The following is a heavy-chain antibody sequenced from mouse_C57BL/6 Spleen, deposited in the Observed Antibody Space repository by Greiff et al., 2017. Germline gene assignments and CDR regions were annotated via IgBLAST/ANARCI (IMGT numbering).Heavy chain of an antibody. D-gene: IGHD1-1*01. CDR1: GYSFTSYY. J-gene: IGHJ2*01. V-gene: IGHV1-66*01. CDR2: IYPGSGNT. CDR3: ASPITTVVAYYFDY. Sequence: QVQLKESGPELVKPGASVKISCKASGYSFTSYYIHWVKQRPGQGLEWIGWIYPGSGNTKYNEKFKGKATLTADTSSSTAYMQLSSLTSEDSEVYYCASPITTVVAYYFDYWGQGTTLTVSS.